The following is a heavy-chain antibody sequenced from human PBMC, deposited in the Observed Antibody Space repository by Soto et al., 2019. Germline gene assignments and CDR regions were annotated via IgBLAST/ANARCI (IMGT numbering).Heavy chain of an antibody. Sequence: QVQLQESGPGLVKPSETLSLTCTVSGGSISSYYWSWIRQPPGKGLEWIGYIYYSGSTNYNPSLKSRVTLSVDTSKNQFSLKLSSVTAADTAVYYCARETGYCSGGSCYGAWSGYYYYYMDVWGKGTTVTVSS. CDR1: GGSISSYY. D-gene: IGHD2-15*01. V-gene: IGHV4-59*01. CDR3: ARETGYCSGGSCYGAWSGYYYYYMDV. CDR2: IYYSGST. J-gene: IGHJ6*03.